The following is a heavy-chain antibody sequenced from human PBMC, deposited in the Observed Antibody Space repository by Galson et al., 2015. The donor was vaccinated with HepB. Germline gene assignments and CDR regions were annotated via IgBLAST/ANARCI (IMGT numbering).Heavy chain of an antibody. J-gene: IGHJ6*02. V-gene: IGHV1-46*01. CDR2: INPSGGST. CDR3: ARETVEWLVQYHYYYGMDV. D-gene: IGHD6-19*01. CDR1: GYTFTSYY. Sequence: SVKVSCKASGYTFTSYYMHWVRQAPGQGLEWMGIINPSGGSTSYAQKFQGRVTMTRDTSTSTVYMELSSLRSEDTAVYYCARETVEWLVQYHYYYGMDVWGQGTTVTVSS.